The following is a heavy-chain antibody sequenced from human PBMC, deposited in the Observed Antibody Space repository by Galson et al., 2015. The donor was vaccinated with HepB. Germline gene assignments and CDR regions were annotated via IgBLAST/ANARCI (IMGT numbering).Heavy chain of an antibody. Sequence: SVKVSCKASGGTFSSYAISWVRQAPGQGLEWMGGIIPIFGTANYAQKFQGRVTITADESTSTAYMELSSLRSEDTAVYYCARDGPVYSSYYDGPYYYYCMDVWGKGTTVTVSS. J-gene: IGHJ6*03. V-gene: IGHV1-69*13. CDR1: GGTFSSYA. D-gene: IGHD4-11*01. CDR2: IIPIFGTA. CDR3: ARDGPVYSSYYDGPYYYYCMDV.